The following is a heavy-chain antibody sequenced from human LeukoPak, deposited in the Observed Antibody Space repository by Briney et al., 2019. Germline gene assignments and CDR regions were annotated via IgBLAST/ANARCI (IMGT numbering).Heavy chain of an antibody. Sequence: GGSLRLSCAASGFTFTFAMSWVRRGPGKGLEWVSSISSRGDDTYYPDSVKGRFSISRDSSKNTFYLQLNSLRADDTAVNYYAGGSPARLAECDNWGQGGMVSV. J-gene: IGHJ4*02. D-gene: IGHD2/OR15-2a*01. CDR3: AGGSPARLAECDN. CDR1: GFTFTFA. CDR2: ISSRGDDT. V-gene: IGHV3-23*01.